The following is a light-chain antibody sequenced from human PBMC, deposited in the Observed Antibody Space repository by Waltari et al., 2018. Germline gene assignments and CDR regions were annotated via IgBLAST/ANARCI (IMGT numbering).Light chain of an antibody. Sequence: QSALTQPPSASGSPGQSVTISCSGTSSDIGGYNFVAWYQQLPDKPPKLNIYVFKRRPSVFPDRLSVSKSGNSAYLTVSRLQAEDEADYFCSSYAASNNLLLFGGGTRLTVL. CDR3: SSYAASNNLLL. V-gene: IGLV2-8*01. J-gene: IGLJ2*01. CDR2: VFK. CDR1: SSDIGGYNF.